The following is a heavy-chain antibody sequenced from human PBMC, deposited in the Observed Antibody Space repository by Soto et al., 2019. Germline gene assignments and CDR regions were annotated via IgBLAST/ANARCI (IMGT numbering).Heavy chain of an antibody. J-gene: IGHJ4*02. V-gene: IGHV1-3*04. CDR3: ARERTGPNYFDY. Sequence: ASVKVSCKASGNTFTIYGIHWVRQAPGQRLEWMGWINTGSGKTKYSQKFQGRVTITRDTSARTAYMDVSSLKSEDTAVYYCARERTGPNYFDYWGQGTLVTVSS. CDR2: INTGSGKT. D-gene: IGHD1-7*01. CDR1: GNTFTIYG.